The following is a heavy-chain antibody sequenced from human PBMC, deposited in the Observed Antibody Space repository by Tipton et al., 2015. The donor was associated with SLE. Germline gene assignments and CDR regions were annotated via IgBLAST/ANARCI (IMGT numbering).Heavy chain of an antibody. D-gene: IGHD6-13*01. CDR3: ARGASAAGTYL. J-gene: IGHJ5*02. CDR2: IYSSGST. Sequence: TLSLTCTVSGGSISGYYWSWIRQPAGKGLEWIGRIYSSGSTIYNPSLKSRLTLSLDTSKNQFSLQLSSVIAADTAIYYCARGASAAGTYLWGQGTLVTVSS. CDR1: GGSISGYY. V-gene: IGHV4-4*07.